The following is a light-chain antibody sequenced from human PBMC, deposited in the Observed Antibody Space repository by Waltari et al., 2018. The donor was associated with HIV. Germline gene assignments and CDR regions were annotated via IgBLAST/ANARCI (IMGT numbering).Light chain of an antibody. CDR1: SGHNNYV. CDR2: LNSDGRH. CDR3: QTWRTGLQV. J-gene: IGLJ3*02. Sequence: QVVLTQPPSASASLGASVRLTCTLSSGHNNYVIAWHQKQPEQGPRFLMKLNSDGRHSKGDVVPHRFSGSSSGAERYLIISSLQSEDAADYFCQTWRTGLQVFGGGTRLTVL. V-gene: IGLV4-69*02.